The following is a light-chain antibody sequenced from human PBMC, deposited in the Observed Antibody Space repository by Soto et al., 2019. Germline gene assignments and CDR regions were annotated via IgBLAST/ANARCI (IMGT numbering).Light chain of an antibody. Sequence: QSVLTQPPSVSGAPGQRVTISCTGSSANIGAAYNVDWYQQLPGTAPNLLIYGNNNRPSGAPARFSGSKPGTSASLAIAGLQAEDEGHYYCQSYDSSLSGYVFGTGTKVTVL. CDR3: QSYDSSLSGYV. CDR1: SANIGAAYN. J-gene: IGLJ1*01. CDR2: GNN. V-gene: IGLV1-40*01.